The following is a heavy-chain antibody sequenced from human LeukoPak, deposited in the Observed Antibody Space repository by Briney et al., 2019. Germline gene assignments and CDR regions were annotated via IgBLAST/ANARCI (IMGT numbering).Heavy chain of an antibody. CDR3: ARDADKDWYFDL. D-gene: IGHD2-15*01. Sequence: GGSLRLSCTTSGITFSNSWMSWVRQAPGKGLEWVATIRPDGSEGYYAGSVRGRFTISRDNSKNSFYLQMSSLRAEDTAVYYCARDADKDWYFDLWGRGTLVTVSS. CDR2: IRPDGSEG. V-gene: IGHV3-7*01. J-gene: IGHJ2*01. CDR1: GITFSNSW.